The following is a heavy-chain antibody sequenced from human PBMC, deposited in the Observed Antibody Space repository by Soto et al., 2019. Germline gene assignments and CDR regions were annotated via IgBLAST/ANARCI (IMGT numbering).Heavy chain of an antibody. J-gene: IGHJ1*01. Sequence: QVQLVQSGAEVKKPGSSVKVSCKASGGTFGSYAISWVRQAPGQGLEWMGGIIPIFGTANYAQKFQGRVTITADESTSTAYMELSSLRSEDTAVYYCASGGHCSGGSCYSTTEYFQHWGQGTLVTVSS. V-gene: IGHV1-69*12. CDR3: ASGGHCSGGSCYSTTEYFQH. CDR1: GGTFGSYA. D-gene: IGHD2-15*01. CDR2: IIPIFGTA.